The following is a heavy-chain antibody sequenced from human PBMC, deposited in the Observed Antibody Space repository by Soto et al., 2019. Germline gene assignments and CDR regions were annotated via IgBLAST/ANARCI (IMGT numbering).Heavy chain of an antibody. CDR1: GCTISSGYY. CDR2: IYHSGST. CDR3: AREVLEAAALDY. Sequence: PSENLSLRCAGSGCTISSGYYWGWLRQPPGKGLEWIGSIYHSGSTYYNPSLKSRVTISVDTSKNQFSLKLSSVTAADKAVYYCAREVLEAAALDYWGQGTLVTVS. J-gene: IGHJ4*02. D-gene: IGHD6-13*01. V-gene: IGHV4-38-2*02.